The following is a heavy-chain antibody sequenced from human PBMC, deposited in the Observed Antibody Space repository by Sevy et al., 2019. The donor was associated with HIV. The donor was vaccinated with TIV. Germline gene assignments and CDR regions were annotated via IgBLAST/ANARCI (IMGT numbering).Heavy chain of an antibody. V-gene: IGHV3-7*03. D-gene: IGHD3-22*01. CDR2: IKQDGSEK. CDR1: GFTFSSYW. CDR3: ARDTYYYDSSGYYTIYYYYGMDV. Sequence: GGSLRLSCAASGFTFSSYWMSWVRQAPGKGLEWVVNIKQDGSEKYYVDSVKGRFTISRDNAKNSLYLQMNSLRAEDTAMYYCARDTYYYDSSGYYTIYYYYGMDVWGQGTTVTVSS. J-gene: IGHJ6*02.